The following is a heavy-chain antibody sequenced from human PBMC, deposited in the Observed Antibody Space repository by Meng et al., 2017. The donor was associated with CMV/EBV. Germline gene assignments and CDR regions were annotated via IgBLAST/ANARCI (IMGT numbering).Heavy chain of an antibody. D-gene: IGHD5-12*01. CDR2: ISSSSSYI. CDR1: GFTFSSYS. J-gene: IGHJ6*02. V-gene: IGHV3-21*01. Sequence: GESLKISCAASGFTFSSYSMNWVRQAPGKGLEWVSSISSSSSYISYAGSVKGRFTISRDNAKNSLYLQMNSLRAEDTAVYYCATFKWLRLYYYGMDVWGQGTTVTVSS. CDR3: ATFKWLRLYYYGMDV.